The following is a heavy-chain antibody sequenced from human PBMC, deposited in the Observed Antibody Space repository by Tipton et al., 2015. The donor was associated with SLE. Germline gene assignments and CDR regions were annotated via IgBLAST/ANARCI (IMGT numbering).Heavy chain of an antibody. D-gene: IGHD3-16*01. J-gene: IGHJ4*02. V-gene: IGHV4-34*01. CDR1: GGSSSGYY. CDR3: ARDQVGVGDFDY. CDR2: INHSGGT. Sequence: GLVKPSETLSLTCAIYGGSSSGYYWSGIRQNPGKGMEWIGEINHSGGTDYNPSLKRRVTISVDTSKNQFSLKLTSVTAADTAVYYCARDQVGVGDFDYWGQGALVTVSS.